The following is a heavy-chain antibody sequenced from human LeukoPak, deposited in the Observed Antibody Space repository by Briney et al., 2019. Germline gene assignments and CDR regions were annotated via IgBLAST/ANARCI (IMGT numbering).Heavy chain of an antibody. D-gene: IGHD6-6*01. CDR1: GFTFSDYW. Sequence: PGGSLRLSCTGTGFTFSDYWMDWVRQAPGKGLEWVANINQAGTDAYYVDSVKGRFTISRDNAKNSLSLQMNSLRAEDTALYYCARASDSSSGYFDCWGQGALVTVSS. J-gene: IGHJ4*02. CDR3: ARASDSSSGYFDC. V-gene: IGHV3-7*03. CDR2: INQAGTDA.